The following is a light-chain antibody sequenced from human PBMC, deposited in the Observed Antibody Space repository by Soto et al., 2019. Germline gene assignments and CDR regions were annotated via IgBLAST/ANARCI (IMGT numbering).Light chain of an antibody. Sequence: QSALTQPPSASGSPGQSVTISCTGTSSDVGGYNYVSWYQQHPGKAPKVMIYEVSKRPSGVPDRFSGSKSGNTASLTVSGLQAEDEADSYCSSYEATYNLRVFGGGTKLTVL. CDR2: EVS. CDR3: SSYEATYNLRV. J-gene: IGLJ3*02. CDR1: SSDVGGYNY. V-gene: IGLV2-8*01.